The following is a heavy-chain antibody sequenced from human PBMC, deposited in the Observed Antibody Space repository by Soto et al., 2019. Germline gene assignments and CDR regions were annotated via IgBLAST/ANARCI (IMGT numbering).Heavy chain of an antibody. CDR3: ARTGGYNLGCAWFDP. CDR2: IYYSGST. J-gene: IGHJ5*02. CDR1: GGSISSGCYY. V-gene: IGHV4-31*03. D-gene: IGHD5-18*01. Sequence: QVQLQESGPGLVKPSHTLSLTCTVSGGSISSGCYYWSWIRQHPGNGLEWMGYIYYSGSTYYKPSLKSRVTISVDTSNHQFTLKLSSVAAADTAVYYCARTGGYNLGCAWFDPWGQGNLVTVSS.